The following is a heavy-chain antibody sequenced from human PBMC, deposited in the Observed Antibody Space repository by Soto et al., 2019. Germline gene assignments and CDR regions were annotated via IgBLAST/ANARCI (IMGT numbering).Heavy chain of an antibody. Sequence: AISGDSVSSNSAAWNWIRQSPSRGLEWLGRTYYRSKWYNDYAVSVKSRITINPDTSKNQFSLQLNSVTPEDTAVYYCARSGFIAVAGPLFDYWGQGTLVTV. J-gene: IGHJ4*02. CDR3: ARSGFIAVAGPLFDY. CDR1: GDSVSSNSAA. V-gene: IGHV6-1*01. CDR2: TYYRSKWYN. D-gene: IGHD6-19*01.